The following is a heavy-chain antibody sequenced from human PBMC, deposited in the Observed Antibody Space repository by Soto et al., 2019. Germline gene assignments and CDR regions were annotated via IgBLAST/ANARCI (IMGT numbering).Heavy chain of an antibody. D-gene: IGHD5-18*01. Sequence: ASVKVSCKASGYTFTSYDINWVRQATGQGLEWMGWMNPNSGNTGYAQKFQGRVTMTRNTSISTAYMELSSLRSEDTAVYYCARDRSSGYSYGYGIGFWFDPWGQGTLVTVSS. J-gene: IGHJ5*02. CDR3: ARDRSSGYSYGYGIGFWFDP. V-gene: IGHV1-8*01. CDR2: MNPNSGNT. CDR1: GYTFTSYD.